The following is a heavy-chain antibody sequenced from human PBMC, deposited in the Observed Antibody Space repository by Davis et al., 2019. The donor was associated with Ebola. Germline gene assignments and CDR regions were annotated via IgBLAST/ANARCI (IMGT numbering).Heavy chain of an antibody. D-gene: IGHD1-1*01. V-gene: IGHV3-7*01. Sequence: GESLKISCAASGFTFSSYWMSWVRQAPGKGLEWVANIKQDGSEKYYADSVKGRFTISRDNSKNTLYLQMNSLRAEDTAVYYCARHDPRYYYGMDVWGKGTTVTVSS. CDR3: ARHDPRYYYGMDV. CDR1: GFTFSSYW. J-gene: IGHJ6*04. CDR2: IKQDGSEK.